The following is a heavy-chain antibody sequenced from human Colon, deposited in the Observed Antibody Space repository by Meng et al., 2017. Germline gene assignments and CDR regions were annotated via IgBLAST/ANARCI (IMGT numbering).Heavy chain of an antibody. D-gene: IGHD6-19*01. CDR2: IYLSGSP. Sequence: QESGPGLVEPSGTLSLTGAVSGGSISSSNYWSWVRQPPGKGLEWIGQIYLSGSPSYNPSLESRVTISVDKSKNQLSLRLTSVTAADTAIYYCARHGGWHFDYWGQGTLVTVSS. V-gene: IGHV4-4*02. CDR3: ARHGGWHFDY. J-gene: IGHJ4*02. CDR1: GGSISSSNY.